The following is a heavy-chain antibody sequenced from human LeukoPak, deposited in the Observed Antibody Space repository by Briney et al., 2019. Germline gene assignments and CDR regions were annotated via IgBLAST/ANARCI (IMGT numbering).Heavy chain of an antibody. CDR2: IIPIFGTA. CDR1: GGTFSSYA. CDR3: ARVPAKTSEFDY. J-gene: IGHJ4*02. Sequence: SVKVSCKASGGTFSSYAISWVRQAPGQGLEWMGGIIPIFGTANYAQKFQGRVTITTDESTSTAYMELSSLRSEDTAVYYCARVPAKTSEFDYWGQGTLVTVSS. V-gene: IGHV1-69*05.